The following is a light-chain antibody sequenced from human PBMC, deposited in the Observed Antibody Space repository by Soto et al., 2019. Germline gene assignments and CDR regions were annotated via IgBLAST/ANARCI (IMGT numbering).Light chain of an antibody. J-gene: IGLJ1*01. CDR3: CSYVGSYTSYV. V-gene: IGLV2-11*01. CDR1: SSDVCGYNF. CDR2: DVT. Sequence: QSALTQPRSVSGSPGQSVTISCTGTSSDVCGYNFVSWYQQHPGKAPKFMIYDVTKRPSGVPDRFSGSKSGNTASLTISGLQAEDEADYYCCSYVGSYTSYVFGTGTKLTVL.